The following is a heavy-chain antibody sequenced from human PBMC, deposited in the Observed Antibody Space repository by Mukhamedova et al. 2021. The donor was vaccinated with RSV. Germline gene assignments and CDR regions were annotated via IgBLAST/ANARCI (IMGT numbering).Heavy chain of an antibody. CDR2: ISSSSSYT. D-gene: IGHD2-2*02. Sequence: GLEWGSYISSSSSYTNYADSVKGRFNISRDNAKNSLYLQMNNLRAEDTAVYYCARGGYCSSTSCYRVDYYYMDVWGKGTTVTVSS. V-gene: IGHV3-11*06. CDR3: ARGGYCSSTSCYRVDYYYMDV. J-gene: IGHJ6*03.